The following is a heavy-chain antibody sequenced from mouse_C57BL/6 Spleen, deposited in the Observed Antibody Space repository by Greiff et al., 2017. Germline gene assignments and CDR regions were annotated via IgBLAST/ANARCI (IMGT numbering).Heavy chain of an antibody. V-gene: IGHV1-69*01. CDR2: IDPSDSYT. Sequence: QVQLQQPGAELVMPGASVKLSCKASGYTFTSYWMHWVKQRPGQGLEWIGEIDPSDSYTNYNQKFKGKSTLTVDKSSSTAYMQLSSLTSEDSAVYYYARYGPDSSGYWFAYWGQGTLVTVSA. J-gene: IGHJ3*01. CDR3: ARYGPDSSGYWFAY. CDR1: GYTFTSYW. D-gene: IGHD3-2*02.